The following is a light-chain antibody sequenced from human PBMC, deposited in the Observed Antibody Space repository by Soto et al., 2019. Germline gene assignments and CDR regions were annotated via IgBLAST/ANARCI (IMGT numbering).Light chain of an antibody. CDR1: SSDIGTYDY. J-gene: IGLJ2*01. CDR2: EVI. CDR3: SSYAGSNNFFLV. Sequence: QSALTQPASVSGSPGQSITISCTGTSSDIGTYDYVSWYQQHPGKAPKLMIYEVINRPSGISNRFSGSKSGNTASLTISGLQAEDEADYYCSSYAGSNNFFLVFGGGTKLTVL. V-gene: IGLV2-14*01.